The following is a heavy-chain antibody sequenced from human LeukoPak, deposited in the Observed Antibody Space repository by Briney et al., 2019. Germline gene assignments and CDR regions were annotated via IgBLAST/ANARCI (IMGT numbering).Heavy chain of an antibody. V-gene: IGHV4-59*08. CDR3: VRDHGDYLTDY. Sequence: PSETLSLTCSVSGGSISSYYWTWIRQPPGKGLEWIGYIYYSGRTNYNPSLKSRLSMSVDTSKNQFSLNLTSVTAADTAVYYCVRDHGDYLTDYWGQGTLVTVSS. CDR1: GGSISSYY. CDR2: IYYSGRT. D-gene: IGHD4-17*01. J-gene: IGHJ4*02.